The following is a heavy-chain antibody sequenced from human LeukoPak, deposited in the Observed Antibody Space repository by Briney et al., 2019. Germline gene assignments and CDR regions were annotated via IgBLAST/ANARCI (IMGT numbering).Heavy chain of an antibody. CDR2: IYYSGST. D-gene: IGHD1-26*01. J-gene: IGHJ4*02. V-gene: IGHV4-39*07. CDR3: ARGGGVGAIDY. Sequence: SETLSLTCTVSGGSISSYYWGWIRQPPGKGLEWIGSIYYSGSTYYNPSLKSRVTISVDTSKNQFSLKLSSVTAADTAVYYCARGGGVGAIDYWGQGTLVTVSS. CDR1: GGSISSYY.